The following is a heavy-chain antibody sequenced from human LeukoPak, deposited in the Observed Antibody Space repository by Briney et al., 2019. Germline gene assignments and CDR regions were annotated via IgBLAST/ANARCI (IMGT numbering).Heavy chain of an antibody. CDR1: GFTFSSYG. V-gene: IGHV3-48*04. J-gene: IGHJ5*02. CDR3: AKDQNYDSSGYKGWFDP. Sequence: PGGSLRLSCAASGFTFSSYGMHWVRQAPGKGLEWVSYISSSGSTIYYADSVKGRFTISRDNAKNSLYLQMNSLRAEDTAVYYCAKDQNYDSSGYKGWFDPWGQGTLVTVSS. D-gene: IGHD3-22*01. CDR2: ISSSGSTI.